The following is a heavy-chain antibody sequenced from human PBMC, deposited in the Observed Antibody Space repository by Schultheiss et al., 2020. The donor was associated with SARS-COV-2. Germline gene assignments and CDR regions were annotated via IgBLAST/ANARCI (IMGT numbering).Heavy chain of an antibody. J-gene: IGHJ6*02. CDR3: ATATMVGYYYYGMDV. CDR1: GFTFSSYA. D-gene: IGHD3-10*01. Sequence: GESLKISCAASGFTFSSYAMSWVRQAPGKGLEWVSAITGSGRNTDYADSVKGRFTISRDNAKNSLYLQMNSLRAEDTAVYYCATATMVGYYYYGMDVWGQGTTVTVSS. CDR2: ITGSGRNT. V-gene: IGHV3-23*01.